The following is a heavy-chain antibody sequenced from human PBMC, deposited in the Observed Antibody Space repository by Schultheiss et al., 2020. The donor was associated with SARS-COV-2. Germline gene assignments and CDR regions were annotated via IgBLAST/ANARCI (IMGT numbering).Heavy chain of an antibody. CDR2: ISSSSTTI. Sequence: GESLKISCAASGFTVSSNYMSWVRQAPGKGLEWVSYISSSSTTIYYADSVKGRFTISRDNSKNTLYLQMNSLRAEDTAVYYCAKSYDILTGYYLLWGQGTLVTVSS. D-gene: IGHD3-9*01. V-gene: IGHV3-48*01. J-gene: IGHJ4*02. CDR3: AKSYDILTGYYLL. CDR1: GFTVSSNY.